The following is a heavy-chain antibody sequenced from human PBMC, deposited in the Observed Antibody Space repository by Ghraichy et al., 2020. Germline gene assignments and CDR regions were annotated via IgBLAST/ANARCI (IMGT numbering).Heavy chain of an antibody. Sequence: SVKVSCKASGDTFSSYAISWVRQAPGQGREWMGGMIAVFGTATYGQKFQGRATITADESTSTSYMELTDLTSEDTAGYYWSTDQGDYSDRYYFENLEVSGLGPPVTVSS. CDR3: STDQGDYSDRYYFENLEV. V-gene: IGHV1-69*13. J-gene: IGHJ6*02. D-gene: IGHD1-26*01. CDR1: GDTFSSYA. CDR2: MIAVFGTA.